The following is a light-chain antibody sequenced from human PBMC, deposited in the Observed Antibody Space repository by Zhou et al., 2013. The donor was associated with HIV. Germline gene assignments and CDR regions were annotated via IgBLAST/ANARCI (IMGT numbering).Light chain of an antibody. CDR3: QQYNDWPYT. V-gene: IGKV3-15*01. CDR1: QSLNGD. J-gene: IGKJ2*01. Sequence: EIVMAQSPATLSVFPGERATLSCRAGQSLNGDLAWYQQKPGQTPRLLIYGVSTRATGIPARFSGSGSGTEFTLTITTMQSEDFAVYYCQQYNDWPYTFGQGTQLEI. CDR2: GVS.